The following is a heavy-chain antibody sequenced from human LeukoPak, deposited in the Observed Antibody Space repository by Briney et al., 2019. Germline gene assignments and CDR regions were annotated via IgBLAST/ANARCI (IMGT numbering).Heavy chain of an antibody. J-gene: IGHJ5*02. V-gene: IGHV4-39*01. CDR1: CGSISSSSYY. D-gene: IGHD4-17*01. Sequence: PSETLSLTCTVSCGSISSSSYYWGWIRQPPGKGLEWIGSIYYSGSTYYNPSLKSRATISVDTSKNQFSLKLSSVTAADTAVYYCARADYGDYGSWFDPWGQGTLVTVSS. CDR3: ARADYGDYGSWFDP. CDR2: IYYSGST.